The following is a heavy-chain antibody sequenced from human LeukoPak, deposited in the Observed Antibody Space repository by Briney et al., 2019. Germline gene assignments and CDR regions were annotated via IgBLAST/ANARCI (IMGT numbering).Heavy chain of an antibody. Sequence: SETLSLTCTVSGGSISSSSYYWGWIRQPPGKGLEWIGSIYYSGSTYYNPSLKSRVTISVDTSKNQFSLKLSSVTAADTAVYYCARERANYNLDYWGQGTLVTVSS. J-gene: IGHJ4*02. D-gene: IGHD1-7*01. CDR1: GGSISSSSYY. CDR3: ARERANYNLDY. CDR2: IYYSGST. V-gene: IGHV4-39*07.